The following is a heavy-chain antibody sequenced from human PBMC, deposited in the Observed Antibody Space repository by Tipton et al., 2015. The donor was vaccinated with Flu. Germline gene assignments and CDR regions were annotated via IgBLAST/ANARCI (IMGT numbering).Heavy chain of an antibody. Sequence: TLSLTCAVYGGSFSGYYWSWIRQSPGKGLERIGEINQSGRPNYNPSLKNRVTISVDTSKNQFSLSLTSVTAADTAMYYCARGSWEVRFDPWGQGTLVTVSS. CDR2: INQSGRP. V-gene: IGHV4-34*01. CDR1: GGSFSGYY. CDR3: ARGSWEVRFDP. J-gene: IGHJ5*02. D-gene: IGHD1-26*01.